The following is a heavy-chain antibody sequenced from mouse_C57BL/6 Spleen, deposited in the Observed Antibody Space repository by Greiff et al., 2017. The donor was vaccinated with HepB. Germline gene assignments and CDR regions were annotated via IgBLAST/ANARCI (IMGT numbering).Heavy chain of an antibody. J-gene: IGHJ3*01. CDR1: GFTFSSYG. CDR2: ISSGGSYT. CDR3: ARNNYSNYGWFAY. D-gene: IGHD2-5*01. Sequence: EVKVVESGGDLVKPGGSLKLSCAASGFTFSSYGMSWVRQTPDKRLEWVATISSGGSYTYYPDSVKGRFTISRDNAKNTLYLQMSSLKSEDTAMYYCARNNYSNYGWFAYWGQGTLVTVSA. V-gene: IGHV5-6*01.